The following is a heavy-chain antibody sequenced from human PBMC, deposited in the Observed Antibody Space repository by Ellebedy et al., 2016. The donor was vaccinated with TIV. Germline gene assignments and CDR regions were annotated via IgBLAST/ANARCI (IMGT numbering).Heavy chain of an antibody. CDR3: ARHHTVERGAIDY. V-gene: IGHV4-39*01. D-gene: IGHD1-1*01. CDR1: GGSISSRSYY. CDR2: IYYSGST. Sequence: MPSETLSLTCTVSGGSISSRSYYWGWIRQPPGKGLEWIGSIYYSGSTYYYPSLKSRVTMSIDTSKNQFSLKLSSVTAADTAVYYCARHHTVERGAIDYWGQGTLVTVSS. J-gene: IGHJ4*02.